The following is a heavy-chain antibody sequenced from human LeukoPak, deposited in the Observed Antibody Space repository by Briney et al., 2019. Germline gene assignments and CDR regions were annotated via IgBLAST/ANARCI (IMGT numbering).Heavy chain of an antibody. V-gene: IGHV4-34*01. J-gene: IGHJ2*01. CDR3: ARLIVVVVAATDNRYFDL. Sequence: SETLSLTCAVYGGSFSGYYWSWIRQPPGKGLEWIGAINHSGSTNYNPSLKSRVTISVDTSKNQFSLKLSSVTAADTAVYYCARLIVVVVAATDNRYFDLWGRGTLVTVSS. CDR1: GGSFSGYY. CDR2: INHSGST. D-gene: IGHD2-15*01.